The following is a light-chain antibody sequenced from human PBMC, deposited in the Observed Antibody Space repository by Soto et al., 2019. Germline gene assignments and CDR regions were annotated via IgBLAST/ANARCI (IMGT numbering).Light chain of an antibody. CDR1: SGSTARNY. V-gene: IGLV6-57*03. CDR2: EDN. J-gene: IGLJ2*01. Sequence: NFMLTQRHSVSESPGKTVTISCTRSSGSTARNYVQWYQQRPGSAPTTVIYEDNQRPSGVPDRFSGSIDSSSNSASLTISGLKTEDEADYYCQSYDSSNHDVVFGGGTQLTVL. CDR3: QSYDSSNHDVV.